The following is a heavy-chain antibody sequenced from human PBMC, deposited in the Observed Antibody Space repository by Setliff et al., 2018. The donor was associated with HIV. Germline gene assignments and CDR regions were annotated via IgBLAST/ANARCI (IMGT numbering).Heavy chain of an antibody. J-gene: IGHJ4*02. CDR2: ISWSSGSI. D-gene: IGHD3-22*01. CDR3: AKEPVRGYDSSGYFDY. V-gene: IGHV3-9*01. CDR1: GFTLDDYV. Sequence: SLRLSCVASGFTLDDYVMHWVRQAPGKGLEWVSGISWSSGSIDSADSVKGRFTISRDNAKNSLYLQMNSLRPEDTALYYCAKEPVRGYDSSGYFDYWGQGTLVTVSS.